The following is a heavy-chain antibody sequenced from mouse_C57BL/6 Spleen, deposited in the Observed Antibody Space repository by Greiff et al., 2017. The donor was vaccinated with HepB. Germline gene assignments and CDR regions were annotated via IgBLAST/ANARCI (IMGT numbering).Heavy chain of an antibody. Sequence: EVQLQQSGAELVRPGASVKLSCTASGFNIKDDYMHWVKQRPEQGLEWIGWIDPENGDPEYASKYQGKATITADTSSNTAYLQLSILTYEDIAVYCCTTFCYGSSVYWGQGTTLTVSS. V-gene: IGHV14-4*01. D-gene: IGHD1-1*01. CDR3: TTFCYGSSVY. CDR2: IDPENGDP. J-gene: IGHJ2*01. CDR1: GFNIKDDY.